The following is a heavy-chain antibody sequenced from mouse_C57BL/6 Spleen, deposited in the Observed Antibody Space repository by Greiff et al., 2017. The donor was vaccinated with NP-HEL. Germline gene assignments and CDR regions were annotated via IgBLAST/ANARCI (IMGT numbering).Heavy chain of an antibody. Sequence: EVQLQQSGPELVKPGASVKMSCKASGYTFTDYNMHWVKQSHGKSLEWIGYINPNNGGTSYNQKFKGKATLTVNKSSSTAYMELRSLTSEDSAVYYCARPLYYGSSYGDAMDYWGQGTSVTVSS. V-gene: IGHV1-22*01. J-gene: IGHJ4*01. CDR3: ARPLYYGSSYGDAMDY. CDR1: GYTFTDYN. CDR2: INPNNGGT. D-gene: IGHD1-1*01.